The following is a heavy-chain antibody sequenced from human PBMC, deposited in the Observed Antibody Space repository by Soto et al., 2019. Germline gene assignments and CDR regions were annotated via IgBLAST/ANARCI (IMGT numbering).Heavy chain of an antibody. CDR2: VNPNNGDT. CDR3: AKVSRKGSAIDFDY. CDR1: GYTFSNYD. J-gene: IGHJ4*02. Sequence: QVQLVQSGAELKKPGASVKVSCKASGYTFSNYDMNWVRQATGQGPEWIGWVNPNNGDTGYAQKFQGRVTLTTDISTTTDDMERTSLRSEDTAIDYCAKVSRKGSAIDFDYWGQGTLITVSS. V-gene: IGHV1-8*01. D-gene: IGHD3-10*01.